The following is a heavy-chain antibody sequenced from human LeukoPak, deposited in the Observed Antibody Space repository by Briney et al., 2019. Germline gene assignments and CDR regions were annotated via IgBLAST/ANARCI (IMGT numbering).Heavy chain of an antibody. CDR1: GYTLTELS. D-gene: IGHD3-22*01. CDR2: FDPEDGET. V-gene: IGHV1-24*01. J-gene: IGHJ4*02. Sequence: ASVKVFCKVSGYTLTELSMRWVRQAPGKGLEWMGGFDPEDGETIYAQKFQGRVTMTEDTSTDTAYMELSSLRSEDTAVYYCAAITYSSGYYSFSYWGQGTLVTVSS. CDR3: AAITYSSGYYSFSY.